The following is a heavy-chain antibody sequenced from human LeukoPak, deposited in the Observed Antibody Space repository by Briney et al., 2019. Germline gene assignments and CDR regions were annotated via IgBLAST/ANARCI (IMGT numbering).Heavy chain of an antibody. Sequence: SETLSLTCAVYGGSFSGYYWSWIRQPPGKGLEWIGEINHSGSTNYNPSLKSRVTISVDTSKKQFSLKLSSVTAADTAVYYCARSGITFDKMGWGQGTLVTVSS. V-gene: IGHV4-34*01. D-gene: IGHD1-26*01. CDR2: INHSGST. CDR1: GGSFSGYY. CDR3: ARSGITFDKMG. J-gene: IGHJ4*02.